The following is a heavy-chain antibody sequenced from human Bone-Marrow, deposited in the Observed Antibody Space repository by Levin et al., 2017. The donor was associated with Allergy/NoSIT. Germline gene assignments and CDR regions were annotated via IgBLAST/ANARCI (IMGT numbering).Heavy chain of an antibody. CDR1: EFIVSSNY. CDR3: ARGRTEYGDYMGY. J-gene: IGHJ4*02. CDR2: IYSGGSA. D-gene: IGHD4-17*01. V-gene: IGHV3-66*01. Sequence: GESLKISCAASEFIVSSNYMSWVRQAPGKGLDWVSVIYSGGSAYYAESVKGRFTISRDNSKNTLYLQMNSLRAEDTAVYYCARGRTEYGDYMGYWGQGTLVTVSS.